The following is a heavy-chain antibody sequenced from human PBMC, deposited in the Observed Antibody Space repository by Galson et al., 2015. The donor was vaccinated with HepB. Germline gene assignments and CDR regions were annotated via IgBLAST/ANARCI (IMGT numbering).Heavy chain of an antibody. CDR3: ARGANGMDL. J-gene: IGHJ4*02. Sequence: SVRLSCAASGFTFSEFSMSWIRQAPGQWLEWVSYISTSNTYTNYAYSVKGRFTISRDKAKNSLYLQMNSLRAEDTAVYYCARGANGMDLWGQGTLVTVSS. CDR1: GFTFSEFS. CDR2: ISTSNTYT. V-gene: IGHV3-11*06. D-gene: IGHD2-8*01.